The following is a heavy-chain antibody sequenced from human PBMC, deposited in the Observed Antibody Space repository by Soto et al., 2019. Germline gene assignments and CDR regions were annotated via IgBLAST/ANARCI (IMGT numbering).Heavy chain of an antibody. Sequence: GASVKVSCKASGYTFTSYAMHWVRQAPGQRLEWMGWINAGNGNTKYSQKFQGRVTITRDTSASTAYMELSSLRSEDTAVYYCARDHSSSSKIYPSYYYYLDVWCKGTTVTVSS. CDR1: GYTFTSYA. J-gene: IGHJ6*03. D-gene: IGHD6-6*01. CDR3: ARDHSSSSKIYPSYYYYLDV. CDR2: INAGNGNT. V-gene: IGHV1-3*01.